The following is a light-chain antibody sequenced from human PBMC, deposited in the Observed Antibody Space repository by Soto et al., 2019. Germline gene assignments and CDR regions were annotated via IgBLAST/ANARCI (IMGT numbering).Light chain of an antibody. Sequence: QSVLTQPPSVSGAPGQRVTISCTGSSSNIGAGYDVHWYQQLPGTAPKLLIYGDNNRPSGVPDRFSGSKSGTSASLASTGLQADDEADYYCQSYGSSLSAGVFGGGTQLTVL. V-gene: IGLV1-40*01. J-gene: IGLJ3*02. CDR1: SSNIGAGYD. CDR2: GDN. CDR3: QSYGSSLSAGV.